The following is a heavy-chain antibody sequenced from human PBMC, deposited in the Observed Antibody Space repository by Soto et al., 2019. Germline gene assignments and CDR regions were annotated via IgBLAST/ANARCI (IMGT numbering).Heavy chain of an antibody. CDR3: ARDIEYSSSFGPKSLDLNWFDP. Sequence: PSETLSLTCTVSGGSISSYYWSWIRQPARKGLEWIGRIYTSGSTNYNPSLKSRVTMSVDTSKNQFSLKLSSVTAADTAVYYCARDIEYSSSFGPKSLDLNWFDPWGQGTLVTVS. CDR1: GGSISSYY. V-gene: IGHV4-4*07. D-gene: IGHD6-6*01. CDR2: IYTSGST. J-gene: IGHJ5*02.